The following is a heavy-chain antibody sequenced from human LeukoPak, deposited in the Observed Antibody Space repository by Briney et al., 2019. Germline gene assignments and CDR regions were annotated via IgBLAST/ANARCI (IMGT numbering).Heavy chain of an antibody. V-gene: IGHV4-39*01. Sequence: SETLSLTCTISGASISNDYWGWIRQPPGKGLEWIASGSTYYNSSLESRVTTSLDTSKNQFSLRLTSLTAADTAVYYCGRHAAFAPFDLWGQGTLVTVSS. J-gene: IGHJ4*02. CDR3: GRHAAFAPFDL. CDR1: GASISNDY. CDR2: GST.